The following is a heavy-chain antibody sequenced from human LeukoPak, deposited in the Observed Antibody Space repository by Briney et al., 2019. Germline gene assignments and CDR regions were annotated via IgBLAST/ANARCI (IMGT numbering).Heavy chain of an antibody. CDR1: GFTFSSYW. Sequence: GGSLRLSCAASGFTFSSYWMHWVRQAPGKGLERVAYISSSGGSIYYADSLKGRFTISRDNAKNSLYLQMNSLRVEDTAVYYCARGYARGFDYWGQGTLVTVSS. CDR3: ARGYARGFDY. D-gene: IGHD1-1*01. CDR2: ISSSGGSI. J-gene: IGHJ4*02. V-gene: IGHV3-48*03.